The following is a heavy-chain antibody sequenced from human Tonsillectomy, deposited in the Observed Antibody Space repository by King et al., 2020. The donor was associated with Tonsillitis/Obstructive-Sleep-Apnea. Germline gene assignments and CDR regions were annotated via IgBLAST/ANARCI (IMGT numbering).Heavy chain of an antibody. D-gene: IGHD6-13*01. V-gene: IGHV3-30*18. CDR2: ISYDGSNK. CDR3: AKDQGSSSWYGNYYYGMDV. J-gene: IGHJ6*02. CDR1: GFTFSSYG. Sequence: VQLVESGGGVVQPGRSLRLSCAASGFTFSSYGMHWVRQAPGKGLEWVAVISYDGSNKYYADSVKGRFTISRENSKNTRYLQMKSLRAEDTAVYYCAKDQGSSSWYGNYYYGMDVWGQGTTVTVSS.